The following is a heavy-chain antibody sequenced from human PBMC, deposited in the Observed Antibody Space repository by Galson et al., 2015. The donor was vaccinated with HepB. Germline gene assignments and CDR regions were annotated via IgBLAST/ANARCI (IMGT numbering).Heavy chain of an antibody. Sequence: QSGAEVIKPGESLKISCKGSGYSFTDYWIGWVRQMPGKGLEWMGLIYPADSDTRYSPSFQGQVTISADKSITTAYLQWSSLKASDTAMYYCARQKSFDSSGCCGMDVWGQGTTVTVSS. CDR3: ARQKSFDSSGCCGMDV. J-gene: IGHJ6*02. V-gene: IGHV5-51*01. CDR2: IYPADSDT. CDR1: GYSFTDYW. D-gene: IGHD3-22*01.